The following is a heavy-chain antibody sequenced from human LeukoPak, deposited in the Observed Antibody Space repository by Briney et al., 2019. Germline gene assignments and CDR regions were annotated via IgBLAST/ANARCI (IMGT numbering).Heavy chain of an antibody. J-gene: IGHJ4*02. V-gene: IGHV4-61*02. CDR3: ARVTEDTAFDY. Sequence: PSETLSLTCTVSGGPISSGNYFWSWIRQPAGKGLEWIWRFHTSGSTNYNPSRKSRVTISVDTSKNQFSLKVSSVTAADTAVYYCARVTEDTAFDYWGQGTLVTVSS. CDR2: FHTSGST. D-gene: IGHD5-18*01. CDR1: GGPISSGNYF.